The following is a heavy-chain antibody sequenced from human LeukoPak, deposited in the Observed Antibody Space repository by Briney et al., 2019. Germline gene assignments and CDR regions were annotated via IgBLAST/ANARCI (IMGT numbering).Heavy chain of an antibody. J-gene: IGHJ4*02. CDR2: ISSSGGNT. CDR1: GFTFSSCW. CDR3: AKRIQSAMAMGY. Sequence: GGSLRLSCAASGFTFSSCWMSWVRQAPGKGLEWVSTISSSGGNTYYADSVKGRFTISRDNSKNTMYLQMNSLRAEDTAVYYCAKRIQSAMAMGYWGQGTLVTVSS. D-gene: IGHD5-18*01. V-gene: IGHV3-23*01.